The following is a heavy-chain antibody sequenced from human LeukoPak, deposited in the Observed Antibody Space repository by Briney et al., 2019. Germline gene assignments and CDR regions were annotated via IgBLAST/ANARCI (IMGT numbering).Heavy chain of an antibody. CDR2: IYYSGST. V-gene: IGHV4-59*01. CDR3: AREPTTNYMDV. D-gene: IGHD1-14*01. J-gene: IGHJ6*03. CDR1: GGSISTYY. Sequence: SETLSLTCTVSGGSISTYYWSWIRQPPGKGLEWIGYIYYSGSTKYNPSLKSRVTIPVDTSKNQLFLKLSSVTAADTAVYYCAREPTTNYMDVWGKGTTVIVSS.